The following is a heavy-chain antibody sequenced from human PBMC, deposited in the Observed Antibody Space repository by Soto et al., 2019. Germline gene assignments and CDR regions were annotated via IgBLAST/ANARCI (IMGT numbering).Heavy chain of an antibody. CDR3: ARARPYCSSTSCTLYYFDP. J-gene: IGHJ4*02. Sequence: QVQLVQSGAEVKKPGASVKVSCKASGYTFTSYGISWVRQAPGQGLEWMGWISAYNGNTNYAQKLQGRVTMTTDTSTSKAYMELRRLRSDDTAVYYCARARPYCSSTSCTLYYFDPWGQGTLVTVSS. CDR1: GYTFTSYG. CDR2: ISAYNGNT. V-gene: IGHV1-18*01. D-gene: IGHD2-2*01.